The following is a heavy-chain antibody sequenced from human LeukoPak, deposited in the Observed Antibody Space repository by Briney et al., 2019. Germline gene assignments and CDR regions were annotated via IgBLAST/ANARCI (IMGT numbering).Heavy chain of an antibody. Sequence: TLSLTCTVSGGSISSGGYYWSWIRQHPGKGLEWIGYIYYSGSTYYNPSLKSRVTISVDTSKNQFSLKLSSVTAADTAVYYCARGRMVYAIVDYWGQGTLVTVSS. CDR2: IYYSGST. CDR3: ARGRMVYAIVDY. V-gene: IGHV4-31*03. D-gene: IGHD2-8*01. CDR1: GGSISSGGYY. J-gene: IGHJ4*02.